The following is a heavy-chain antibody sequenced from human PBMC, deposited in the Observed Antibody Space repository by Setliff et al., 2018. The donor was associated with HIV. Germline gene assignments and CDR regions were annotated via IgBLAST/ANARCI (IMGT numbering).Heavy chain of an antibody. V-gene: IGHV1-69*05. Sequence: SVKVSCKASGGTFTSYGITWVRQAPGQGLEWMGGSTPILDTTNYAQKFQGRVTITRDTSASTAYMELSSLRPEDTAVYYCASPTAIPHWGQGTLVTVSS. D-gene: IGHD2-21*02. CDR2: STPILDTT. J-gene: IGHJ4*02. CDR1: GGTFTSYG. CDR3: ASPTAIPH.